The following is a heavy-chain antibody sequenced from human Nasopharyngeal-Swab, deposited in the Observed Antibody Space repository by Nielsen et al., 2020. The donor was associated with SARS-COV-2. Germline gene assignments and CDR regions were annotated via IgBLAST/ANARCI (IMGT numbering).Heavy chain of an antibody. D-gene: IGHD6-19*01. Sequence: GESLKISCAASGFTFSSYGMHWVRQAPGKGLEWVAVISYDGSNKYYADSVKGRFTISRDNSKNTLYLQMNSLRAEDTAVYYCAKSAQPYHSSGWWGYFDYWGQGTLVTVSS. CDR1: GFTFSSYG. CDR2: ISYDGSNK. J-gene: IGHJ4*02. CDR3: AKSAQPYHSSGWWGYFDY. V-gene: IGHV3-30*18.